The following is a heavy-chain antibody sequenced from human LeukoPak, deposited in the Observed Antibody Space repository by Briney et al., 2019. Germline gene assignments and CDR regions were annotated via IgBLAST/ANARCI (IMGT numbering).Heavy chain of an antibody. D-gene: IGHD6-13*01. CDR3: ARVRIAAAGTGWFDP. J-gene: IGHJ5*02. CDR1: GGSISSYY. Sequence: PSETLSLTCTVSGGSISSYYWSWIRQPPGKGLEWIGYIYYSGSTNYNPSLKSRVTISVDTSKNQFSLQLNSVTPEDTAVYYCARVRIAAAGTGWFDPWGQGTLVTVSS. CDR2: IYYSGST. V-gene: IGHV4-59*12.